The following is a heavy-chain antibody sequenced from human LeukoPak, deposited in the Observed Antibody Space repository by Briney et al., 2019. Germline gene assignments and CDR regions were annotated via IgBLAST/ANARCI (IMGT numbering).Heavy chain of an antibody. CDR2: ISGSGGNT. J-gene: IGHJ6*04. D-gene: IGHD3-10*01. Sequence: GGSLRLSCAASGFTFSSFAMSWVRQAPGKGLEWVSAISGSGGNTYYADSVKGRFTISRDNFKTTLYLQMNSVRVEDTAVYYCANSLWLGELLHDEIYYYGMDVWGKGTTVTVSS. V-gene: IGHV3-23*01. CDR3: ANSLWLGELLHDEIYYYGMDV. CDR1: GFTFSSFA.